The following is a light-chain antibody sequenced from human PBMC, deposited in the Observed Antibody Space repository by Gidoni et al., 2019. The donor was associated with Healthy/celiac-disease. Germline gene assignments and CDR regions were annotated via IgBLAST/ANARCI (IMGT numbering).Light chain of an antibody. Sequence: DIQMTQSPSSLSASVVDRVTLTCPASQDISNYLNWYQQKPGKAPKLLIYEASNLETGVPSRFSGSGSGTDFTFTISSLQPEDIATYYCQQYDSLPRTFGQGTRLEIK. V-gene: IGKV1-33*01. CDR3: QQYDSLPRT. CDR1: QDISNY. CDR2: EAS. J-gene: IGKJ5*01.